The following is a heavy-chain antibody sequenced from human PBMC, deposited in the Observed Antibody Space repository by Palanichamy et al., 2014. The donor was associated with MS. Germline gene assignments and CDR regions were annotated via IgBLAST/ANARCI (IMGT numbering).Heavy chain of an antibody. CDR2: ISGGGAGT. D-gene: IGHD6-13*01. Sequence: EVQLLESGGGLVQPGGSLRLSCAASGFTFSSYAMSWVRQAPGKGLERVSAISGGGAGTYYADSVKGRFTISRDNSKNTLYLQMNSLRAEDTAVYYCAKSPDGGIRAYDYWGQGTLVTVSS. J-gene: IGHJ4*02. CDR3: AKSPDGGIRAYDY. CDR1: GFTFSSYA. V-gene: IGHV3-23*01.